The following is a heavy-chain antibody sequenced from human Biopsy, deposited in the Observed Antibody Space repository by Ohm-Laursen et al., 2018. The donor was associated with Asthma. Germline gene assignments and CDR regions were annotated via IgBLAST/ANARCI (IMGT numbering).Heavy chain of an antibody. D-gene: IGHD6-13*01. CDR2: IYYSGTT. CDR3: VRGSSSWHHGPFHYYYGLDV. CDR1: SGSGGYMRSGNYY. Sequence: GTLSLTCSLSSGSGGYMRSGNYYWGWIRQPPGKGLEWIGSIYYSGTTYYNPSLGSRVTVSADTTKNEFSLKLTSATAADTAVYYCVRGSSSWHHGPFHYYYGLDVWGQGTTATVSS. V-gene: IGHV4-39*01. J-gene: IGHJ6*02.